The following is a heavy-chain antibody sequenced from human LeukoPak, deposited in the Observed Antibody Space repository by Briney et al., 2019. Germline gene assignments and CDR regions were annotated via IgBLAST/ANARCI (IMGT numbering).Heavy chain of an antibody. J-gene: IGHJ4*02. D-gene: IGHD3-3*01. Sequence: GGSLRLSCAASGFTFSSYAMSWVRQAPGKGLEWVSAISGSGGSTYYADSVKGRFTISSDNSKHTLYMQINSLSAGDTPVYFFAKVATHVLQFLDRTGFDYWGQGTLVTVSS. CDR3: AKVATHVLQFLDRTGFDY. V-gene: IGHV3-23*01. CDR1: GFTFSSYA. CDR2: ISGSGGST.